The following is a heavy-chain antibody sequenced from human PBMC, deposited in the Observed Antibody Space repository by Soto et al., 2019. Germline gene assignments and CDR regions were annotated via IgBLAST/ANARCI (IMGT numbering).Heavy chain of an antibody. CDR3: TTAMTTVTQPPSY. V-gene: IGHV3-15*01. D-gene: IGHD4-17*01. CDR2: IKSKTDGGTT. J-gene: IGHJ4*02. Sequence: GGSLRLSCAASGFTFSNAWMSWVRQAPGKGLEWVGRIKSKTDGGTTDYAAPVKGRFTISRDDSKNTLYLQMNSLKTEDTAVYYCTTAMTTVTQPPSYWGQGTLVTVSS. CDR1: GFTFSNAW.